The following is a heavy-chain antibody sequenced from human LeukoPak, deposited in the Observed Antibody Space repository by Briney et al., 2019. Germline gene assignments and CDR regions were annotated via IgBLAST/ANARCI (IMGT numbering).Heavy chain of an antibody. CDR3: ARGDNSGWYFDY. J-gene: IGHJ4*02. CDR2: IYPGDSDT. CDR1: GYRFTSHW. Sequence: GESLKSSCKASGYRFTSHWIGWVRQIPGKGMEWIGIIYPGDSDTRYSPSFQGQVTISADKSISTAYLQWSTLQAPDNAMYYCARGDNSGWYFDYWGQGTLVTVSS. V-gene: IGHV5-51*01. D-gene: IGHD6-19*01.